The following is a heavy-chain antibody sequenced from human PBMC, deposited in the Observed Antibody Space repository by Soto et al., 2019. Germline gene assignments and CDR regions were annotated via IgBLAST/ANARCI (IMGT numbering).Heavy chain of an antibody. J-gene: IGHJ4*02. Sequence: QVQLVQSGVEVKKPGASVKVSCKVSGDSFTSFAISWVRQAPGQGLEWMGWISTYNGNTNYRPQVQGRVTLTTDPSTSTAYMDLRRLRSDDTAVYYCAAGSFLGPWQYWGQGTLVTVSP. CDR3: AAGSFLGPWQY. CDR2: ISTYNGNT. D-gene: IGHD1-26*01. CDR1: GDSFTSFA. V-gene: IGHV1-18*01.